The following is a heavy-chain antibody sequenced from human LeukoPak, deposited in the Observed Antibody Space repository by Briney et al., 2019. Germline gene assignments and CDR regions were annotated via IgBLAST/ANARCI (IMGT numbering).Heavy chain of an antibody. J-gene: IGHJ4*02. CDR3: ARAPFGFWSGYPSPFDY. D-gene: IGHD3-3*01. CDR1: GFTFSSYW. CDR2: IKQDGSEK. V-gene: IGHV3-7*01. Sequence: GGSLRLSCAASGFTFSSYWMSWVRQAPGKGLEWVANIKQDGSEKYYVDSVKGRFTISRDNAKNSLYLQMNSLRAEDTAVYYCARAPFGFWSGYPSPFDYWGQGTLVTVSS.